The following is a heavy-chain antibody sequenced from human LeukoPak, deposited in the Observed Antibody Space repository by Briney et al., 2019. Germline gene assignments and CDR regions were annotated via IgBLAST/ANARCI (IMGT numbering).Heavy chain of an antibody. CDR1: GFTFSSYW. D-gene: IGHD3-22*01. Sequence: GGFLRLSCAASGFTFSSYWMHWVRQAPGKGLVWVSRINSDGSSTSYADSVKGRFTISRDNAKNTLYLQMNSLRAEDTAVYYCARVGDDSSGYDYWGQGTLVTVSS. CDR2: INSDGSST. CDR3: ARVGDDSSGYDY. J-gene: IGHJ4*02. V-gene: IGHV3-74*01.